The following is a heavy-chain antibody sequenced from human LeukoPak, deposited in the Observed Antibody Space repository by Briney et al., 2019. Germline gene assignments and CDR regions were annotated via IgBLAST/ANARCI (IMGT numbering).Heavy chain of an antibody. CDR3: ARDPSGYDSFDY. D-gene: IGHD5-12*01. CDR2: IIPIFGTA. Sequence: ASVKVSCKASGGTFSSYAISWVRQAPGQGLEWMGGIIPIFGTANYAQKFQGRVTMTTDTSTSTAYMELRSLRSDDTAVYYCARDPSGYDSFDYWGQGTLVTVSS. J-gene: IGHJ4*02. V-gene: IGHV1-69*05. CDR1: GGTFSSYA.